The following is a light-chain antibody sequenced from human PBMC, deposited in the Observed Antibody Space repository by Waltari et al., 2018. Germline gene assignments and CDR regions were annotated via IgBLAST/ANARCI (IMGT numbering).Light chain of an antibody. CDR1: DSAVGAYDF. CDR3: SSYTTSSAPGV. J-gene: IGLJ1*01. CDR2: EVS. V-gene: IGLV2-14*01. Sequence: QSALTQPAPVSGSPGQSITISCSGTDSAVGAYDFVSWYHQHPGNAPHLIIYEVSNRPAGISNRFSASKSGNTASLTISGLQAEDEADYYCSSYTTSSAPGVFGTGTRVTVL.